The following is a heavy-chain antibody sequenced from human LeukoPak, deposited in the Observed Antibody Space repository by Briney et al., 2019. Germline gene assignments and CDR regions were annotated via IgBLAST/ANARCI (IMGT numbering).Heavy chain of an antibody. V-gene: IGHV4-38-2*01. CDR3: ATEVGQWLIRT. Sequence: PSETLSLTCAVSGYTISSGYYWGWIRQPPRKGLEWIGSIYHSGRTYYNPSLTSRVTISVDTSKNQFSLKLTSVTAADMAVYYCATEVGQWLIRTWGQGTLVTVSS. D-gene: IGHD6-19*01. J-gene: IGHJ5*02. CDR1: GYTISSGYY. CDR2: IYHSGRT.